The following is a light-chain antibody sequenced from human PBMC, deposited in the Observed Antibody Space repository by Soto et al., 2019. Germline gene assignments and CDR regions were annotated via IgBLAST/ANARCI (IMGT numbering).Light chain of an antibody. J-gene: IGKJ3*01. Sequence: EIEMTQYPATLSVSPGERATLSCRASQSVSSNLAWYQQKPGQAPRLLIYGASTRATGIPARFSGSGSGTEFTLTINSLQSEDFAVYYCQQYNNWPLTVGPGTKVDSK. CDR1: QSVSSN. CDR3: QQYNNWPLT. CDR2: GAS. V-gene: IGKV3-15*01.